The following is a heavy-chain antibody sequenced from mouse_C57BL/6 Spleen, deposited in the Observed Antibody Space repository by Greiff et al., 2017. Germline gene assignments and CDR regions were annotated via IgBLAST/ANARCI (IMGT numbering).Heavy chain of an antibody. CDR3: AKNSYGNCVGFDD. Sequence: QVQLQQSGPGLVQPSQSLSITCTVSGFSLTSYGVHWVRQSPGKGLEWLGVIWRGGSTTYNAAFMSRLSITKDNSKSQVFFKLNSLQDDHTAIYYSAKNSYGNCVGFDDWSKGTNRTV. V-gene: IGHV2-5*01. CDR1: GFSLTSYG. J-gene: IGHJ2*01. D-gene: IGHD2-1*01. CDR2: IWRGGST.